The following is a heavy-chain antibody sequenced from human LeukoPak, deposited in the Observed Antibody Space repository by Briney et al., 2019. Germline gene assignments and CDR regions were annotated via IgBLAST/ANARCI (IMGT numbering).Heavy chain of an antibody. J-gene: IGHJ4*02. CDR1: GYTFTGYY. CDR2: VNPASGGT. Sequence: ASVKVSCKSSGYTFTGYYMHWVRQAPGQGLEWVGWVNPASGGTNYAQKFEGRVTMTRDTSTSTAYMELTALTSDDTAVYYCAGQKDPRPIDYWGQGTLVTVSS. CDR3: AGQKDPRPIDY. V-gene: IGHV1-2*02.